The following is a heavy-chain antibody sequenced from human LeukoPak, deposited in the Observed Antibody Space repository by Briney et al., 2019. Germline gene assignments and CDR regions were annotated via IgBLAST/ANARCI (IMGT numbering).Heavy chain of an antibody. D-gene: IGHD2-15*01. J-gene: IGHJ3*02. CDR3: ARGNIVVVAGAFDI. Sequence: GSSVKVSCKASGGTFSSYAISWVRQAPGQGLEWMGGIIPIFGTANYAQKFQGRVTITTDESTSTAYMELSSLRSEDTAAYYCARGNIVVVAGAFDIWGQGTMVTVSS. CDR1: GGTFSSYA. CDR2: IIPIFGTA. V-gene: IGHV1-69*05.